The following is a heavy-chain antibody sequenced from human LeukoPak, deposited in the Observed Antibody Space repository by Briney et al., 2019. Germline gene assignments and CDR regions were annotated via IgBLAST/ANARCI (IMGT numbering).Heavy chain of an antibody. V-gene: IGHV1-46*01. D-gene: IGHD6-13*01. CDR3: ARGRQQGRYFQH. J-gene: IGHJ1*01. Sequence: GASVKVSCKASGFTFTSYYLHWVRQAPGHGLEWMGIINPGGGNTSYAQKFQGRVTMTRNTSISTAYMELSSLRSEDTAVYYCARGRQQGRYFQHWGQGTLVTVSS. CDR2: INPGGGNT. CDR1: GFTFTSYY.